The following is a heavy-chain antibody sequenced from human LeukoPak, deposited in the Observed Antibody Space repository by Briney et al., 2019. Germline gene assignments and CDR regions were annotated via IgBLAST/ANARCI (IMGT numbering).Heavy chain of an antibody. J-gene: IGHJ4*02. CDR2: IRYDGNNK. V-gene: IGHV3-30*02. CDR1: GFTFSSYG. CDR3: AKEYSGSFSYYFDY. Sequence: GGSLRVSCAASGFTFSSYGMHWVRQAPGKGLEWVAFIRYDGNNKYYADSVKGRFTISRDNSKNTQYLQMNSLRGEDTAVYYCAKEYSGSFSYYFDYWGQGNLVPVSS. D-gene: IGHD1-26*01.